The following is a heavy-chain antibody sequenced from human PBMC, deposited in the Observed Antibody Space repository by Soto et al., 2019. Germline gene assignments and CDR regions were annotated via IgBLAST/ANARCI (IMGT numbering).Heavy chain of an antibody. CDR1: GFTFSSYA. CDR3: ARTGRLHGMEV. D-gene: IGHD2-15*01. V-gene: IGHV3-30-3*01. J-gene: IGHJ6*02. Sequence: QVQLVESGGGVVQPGRSLRLSCAASGFTFSSYAMHWVRQAPGKGLEWVAIISYDGSNKYYADSVKGRFTISRDNSKNTLYLQMNSLRAEETAVYYCARTGRLHGMEVWGQGTTVTVSS. CDR2: ISYDGSNK.